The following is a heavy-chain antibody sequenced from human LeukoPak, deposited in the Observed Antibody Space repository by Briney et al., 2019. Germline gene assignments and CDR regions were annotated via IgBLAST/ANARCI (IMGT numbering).Heavy chain of an antibody. V-gene: IGHV3-7*01. CDR1: GFTFSSYW. CDR3: AAIAAAGHNWFVP. Sequence: GGSLRLPCAASGFTFSSYWMSWVRQAPGKGLEWVANIKQDGSEKYYVDSVKGRFTISRDNAKNSLYLQMNSLRAEDTAVYYCAAIAAAGHNWFVPWGQGTLVTVSS. D-gene: IGHD6-13*01. CDR2: IKQDGSEK. J-gene: IGHJ5*02.